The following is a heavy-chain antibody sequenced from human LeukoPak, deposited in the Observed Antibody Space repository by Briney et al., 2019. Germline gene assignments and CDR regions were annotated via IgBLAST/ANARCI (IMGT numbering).Heavy chain of an antibody. CDR2: ISGSGGST. J-gene: IGHJ4*02. V-gene: IGHV3-23*01. Sequence: GGTLRLSCAASGFTFSSYGMSWVRQAPGKGLEWVSAISGSGGSTYYADSVKGRFTISRDNSKNTLYLQMNSLRAEDTAVYYCAKALITMIVVVPYFDYWGQGTLVTVSS. CDR1: GFTFSSYG. CDR3: AKALITMIVVVPYFDY. D-gene: IGHD3-22*01.